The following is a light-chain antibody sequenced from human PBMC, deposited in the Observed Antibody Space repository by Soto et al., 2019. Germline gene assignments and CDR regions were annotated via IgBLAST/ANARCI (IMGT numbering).Light chain of an antibody. V-gene: IGKV1-33*01. J-gene: IGKJ1*01. CDR1: QDINHY. CDR2: NAF. CDR3: QQYDNVPWT. Sequence: DIQMTQSPSSLSASVGDRVTITCQASQDINHYLNWYQQKPGKAPELLIFNAFNSEAGVASRFSGSSSGTDFTLTISSMQPEDIGTYFCQQYDNVPWTFGQGTRVEIK.